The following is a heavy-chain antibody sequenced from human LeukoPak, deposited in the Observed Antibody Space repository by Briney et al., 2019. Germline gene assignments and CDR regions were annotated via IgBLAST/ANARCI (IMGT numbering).Heavy chain of an antibody. J-gene: IGHJ6*03. CDR3: ARGYLSSGSYQRVPGYYYYYMDV. V-gene: IGHV1-69*13. CDR2: IIPIFGSA. CDR1: GGTFNSYA. Sequence: SVKVSCKASGGTFNSYAISWVRQAPGQGLEWMGGIIPIFGSANYAQKFQGRVTITADESTSTACMELSSLRSEDTAVYYCARGYLSSGSYQRVPGYYYYYMDVWGKGTTVTISS. D-gene: IGHD1-26*01.